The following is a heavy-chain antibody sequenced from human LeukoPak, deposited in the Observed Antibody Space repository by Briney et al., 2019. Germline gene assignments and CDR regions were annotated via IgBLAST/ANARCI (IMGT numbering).Heavy chain of an antibody. CDR1: GFTFSSYS. CDR2: ISSSSSYI. Sequence: PGGSLRLSCTASGFTFSSYSMIWLRRATGRGLVGVSSISSSSSYIYYADSVKGRFTISRDNAKNSLYMQMNSLRAADTAVYYCARDPGGYYYYYYMDVWGKGTTVTVSS. D-gene: IGHD3-10*01. CDR3: ARDPGGYYYYYYMDV. V-gene: IGHV3-21*01. J-gene: IGHJ6*03.